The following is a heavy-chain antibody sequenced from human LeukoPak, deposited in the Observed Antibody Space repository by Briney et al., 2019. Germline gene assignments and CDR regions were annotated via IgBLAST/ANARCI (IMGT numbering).Heavy chain of an antibody. D-gene: IGHD3-9*01. V-gene: IGHV4-61*01. CDR3: ARESALLTAYQMFHC. CDR2: IYYSGST. Sequence: SETLSFTCTVSGGSFSSCNYCWSWIRQPPGKGLEWIGYIYYSGSTNYKPSLKSRVTISVDTSKNQFSLNLRFVTAADTAVYYCARESALLTAYQMFHCWRQGTLVTVSS. CDR1: GGSFSSCNYC. J-gene: IGHJ4*02.